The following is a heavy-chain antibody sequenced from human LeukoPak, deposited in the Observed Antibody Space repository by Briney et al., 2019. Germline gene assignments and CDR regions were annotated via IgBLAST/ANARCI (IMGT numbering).Heavy chain of an antibody. CDR2: IYISGDT. CDR3: ARDRTGSYQDY. CDR1: GFTVSTNY. J-gene: IGHJ4*02. V-gene: IGHV3-53*01. Sequence: PGGSLRLSCAASGFTVSTNYMSWVRQAPGKGPEWVSVIYISGDTYYSDSVKGRFTISRDNAKNSLYLQMNSLRAEDTAVYYCARDRTGSYQDYWGQGTLVTVSS. D-gene: IGHD3-10*01.